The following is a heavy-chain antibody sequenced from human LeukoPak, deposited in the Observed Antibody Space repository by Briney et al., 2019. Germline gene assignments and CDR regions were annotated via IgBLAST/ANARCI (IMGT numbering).Heavy chain of an antibody. CDR3: AKDPSYDSGDYDYFDY. Sequence: PGGSLRLSCAASGFTFDDYAMHWVRQAPGKGLEWVSGISWNSGSIGYADSVKGRFTISRDNAKNSLYLQMNSLRAEDTALYYCAKDPSYDSGDYDYFDYWGQGTLVTVSS. D-gene: IGHD4-17*01. J-gene: IGHJ4*02. V-gene: IGHV3-9*01. CDR2: ISWNSGSI. CDR1: GFTFDDYA.